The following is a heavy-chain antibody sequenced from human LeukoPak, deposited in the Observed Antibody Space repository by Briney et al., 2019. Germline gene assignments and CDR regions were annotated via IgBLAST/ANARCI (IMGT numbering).Heavy chain of an antibody. CDR2: ISYDGSNK. D-gene: IGHD6-19*01. CDR3: ARDYSSGWGSAYYYGMDV. J-gene: IGHJ6*02. Sequence: GGSLRLSCAASGFTFSSYAMHWVRQAPGKGLEWVAVISYDGSNKYYADSVKGRFTISRDNSKNTLYLQMNSLRAEDTAVYYCARDYSSGWGSAYYYGMDVWGQGTTVTVSS. V-gene: IGHV3-30*14. CDR1: GFTFSSYA.